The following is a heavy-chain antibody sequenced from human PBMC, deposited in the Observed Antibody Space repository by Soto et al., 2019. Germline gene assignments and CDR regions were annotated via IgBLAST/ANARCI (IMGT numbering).Heavy chain of an antibody. CDR2: IYYSGST. J-gene: IGHJ4*02. V-gene: IGHV4-30-4*01. CDR1: GGSISSADYD. CDR3: ARVVFTVTSFDN. Sequence: KPSETLSLTCTVSGGSISSADYDWSWIRQPPGKGLEWIGYIYYSGSTYYNPSLKSRATLSLDKSKNQFSLKLSSVTAADTAVYYCARVVFTVTSFDNWGQGTLVTVSS. D-gene: IGHD4-17*01.